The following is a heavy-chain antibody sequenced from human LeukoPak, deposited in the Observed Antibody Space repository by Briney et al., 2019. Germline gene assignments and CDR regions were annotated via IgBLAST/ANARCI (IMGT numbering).Heavy chain of an antibody. CDR1: GFIFSSYA. CDR2: ITPTSSYI. Sequence: GGSLRLSCAASGFIFSSYAMSWVRQAPGKGLEWVSSITPTSSYIYYADSVRGRFTISRDNAKNSLFLQMDSLSAEDTAVYYCVRLRRSSATGGYYYYYDYWGQGILVTVSS. V-gene: IGHV3-21*01. D-gene: IGHD3-22*01. CDR3: VRLRRSSATGGYYYYYDY. J-gene: IGHJ4*02.